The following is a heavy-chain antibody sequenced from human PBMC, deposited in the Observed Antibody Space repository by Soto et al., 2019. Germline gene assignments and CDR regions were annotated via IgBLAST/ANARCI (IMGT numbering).Heavy chain of an antibody. J-gene: IGHJ6*02. CDR1: GGTFSSYA. Sequence: QVQLVQSGGEVKKPGSSVKVSCRASGGTFSSYAVSWVRQAPGQVLERMGVITPLLNSPKYAPKFQDRVTLTADASETMAYMELSSLRSEDTAVYSCAWESSSPNYYYYGMDVWGQGTTVTVSS. CDR2: ITPLLNSP. V-gene: IGHV1-69*01. D-gene: IGHD6-6*01. CDR3: AWESSSPNYYYYGMDV.